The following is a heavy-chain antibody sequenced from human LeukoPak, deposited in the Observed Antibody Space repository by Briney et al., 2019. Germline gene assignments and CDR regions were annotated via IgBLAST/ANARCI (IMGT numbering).Heavy chain of an antibody. CDR1: GFTFGDYA. J-gene: IGHJ4*02. D-gene: IGHD2-2*01. V-gene: IGHV3-49*04. Sequence: PGGSLRLSCTASGFTFGDYAMSWVRQAPGKGLEWVGFIRSKAYGGTTEYAASVKGRFTISRDDSKSIAYLQMDSLKTEDTAVYYCTARRDYCSSTSCYGVLDYWGQGTLVTVSS. CDR3: TARRDYCSSTSCYGVLDY. CDR2: IRSKAYGGTT.